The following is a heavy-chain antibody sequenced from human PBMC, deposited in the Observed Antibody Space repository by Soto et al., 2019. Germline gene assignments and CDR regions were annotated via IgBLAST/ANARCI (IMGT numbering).Heavy chain of an antibody. V-gene: IGHV4-59*01. CDR1: GGSISSYY. CDR2: IYYSGST. Sequence: SETLSLTCTVSGGSISSYYWSWIRQPPGKGLEWIGYIYYSGSTNYNPSLKSRVTISVDTSKNQFSLKLSSVTAADTAVYYCARVGYSVLVPWTGPYHFDYWGQGTLVTVSS. CDR3: ARVGYSVLVPWTGPYHFDY. J-gene: IGHJ4*02. D-gene: IGHD5-12*01.